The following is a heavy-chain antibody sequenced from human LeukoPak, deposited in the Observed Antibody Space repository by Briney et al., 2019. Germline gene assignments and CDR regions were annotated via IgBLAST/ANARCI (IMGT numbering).Heavy chain of an antibody. CDR1: GYTFTDYY. J-gene: IGHJ5*02. CDR2: INPNSGGT. CDR3: AREDRGVINWFDP. V-gene: IGHV1-2*02. D-gene: IGHD3-10*01. Sequence: ASVKVSCKASGYTFTDYYMYWVRQAPGQGLEWMGWINPNSGGTNYVQKFQGRVTMTRDTSISTAYMEVSRLRSDDTAVYYCAREDRGVINWFDPWGQGTLVTVSS.